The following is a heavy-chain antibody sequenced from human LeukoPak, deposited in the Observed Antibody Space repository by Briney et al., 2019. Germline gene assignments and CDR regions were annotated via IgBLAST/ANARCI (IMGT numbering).Heavy chain of an antibody. CDR1: GFTFSSYG. D-gene: IGHD4-17*01. CDR2: ISYDESNK. Sequence: GRSLRLSCAASGFTFSSYGMHWVRQAPCKWLECVAVISYDESNKYYADSVKGQLTISRDNSKNTLYLQMHSLRAEDTAVYYCAIQAGDFDYWGQGTLVTVSS. CDR3: AIQAGDFDY. J-gene: IGHJ4*02. V-gene: IGHV3-30*03.